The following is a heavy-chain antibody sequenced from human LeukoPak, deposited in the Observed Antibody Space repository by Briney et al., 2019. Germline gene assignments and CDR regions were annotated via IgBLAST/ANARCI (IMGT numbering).Heavy chain of an antibody. CDR1: GFTFSDYA. Sequence: GGSLRLSCVVSGFTFSDYAMSWVRQAPEKGLDWVSVISGSAHKIRYADSVKGRFTISRDNSENTVYLQMNNLRAEDTALYYCAGRPTGYSSGYVYWGQGALVTVPS. CDR3: AGRPTGYSSGYVY. V-gene: IGHV3-23*01. D-gene: IGHD5-18*01. J-gene: IGHJ4*02. CDR2: ISGSAHKI.